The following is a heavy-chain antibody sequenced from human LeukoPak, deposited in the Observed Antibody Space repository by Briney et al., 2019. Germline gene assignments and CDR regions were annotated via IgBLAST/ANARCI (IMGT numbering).Heavy chain of an antibody. CDR2: ISYDGSNK. CDR1: GFTFSSYG. CDR3: AKGKWFLGYYFDY. D-gene: IGHD3-22*01. V-gene: IGHV3-30*18. Sequence: PGGSLRLSCAASGFTFSSYGVHWVRQAPGKGLEWVAVISYDGSNKYYAGSVKGRFTISRDNSKNTLYLQMNSLRAEDTAVYYCAKGKWFLGYYFDYWGQGTLVTVSS. J-gene: IGHJ4*02.